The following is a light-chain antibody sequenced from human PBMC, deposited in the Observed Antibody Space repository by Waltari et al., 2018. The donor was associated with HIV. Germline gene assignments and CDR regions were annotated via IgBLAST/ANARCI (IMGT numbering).Light chain of an antibody. CDR1: KSVSSN. V-gene: IGKV3-15*01. CDR3: QQYNNWPPWT. CDR2: GAS. Sequence: EIVMTQSPVTLSVSPGERATLSCRASKSVSSNLAWYKQKPGQAPRLLIYGASTRATGIPARFSGSGSGTEFTLTISSLQSEDFAVYFCQQYNNWPPWTFGQGTKVEIK. J-gene: IGKJ1*01.